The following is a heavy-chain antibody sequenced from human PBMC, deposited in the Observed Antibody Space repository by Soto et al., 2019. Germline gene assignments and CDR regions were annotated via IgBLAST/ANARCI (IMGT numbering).Heavy chain of an antibody. CDR1: GGSISSYY. CDR3: ARLYGYYHYMDV. V-gene: IGHV4-59*08. CDR2: IYYSGST. D-gene: IGHD6-13*01. Sequence: SSETLSLTCTVSGGSISSYYWTWIRQPPGKGLEWIGYIYYSGSTNYNPSLKSRVTISVATSKTQFSLKLSSVTAADTAVYYCARLYGYYHYMDVWGKGTTVTVSS. J-gene: IGHJ6*03.